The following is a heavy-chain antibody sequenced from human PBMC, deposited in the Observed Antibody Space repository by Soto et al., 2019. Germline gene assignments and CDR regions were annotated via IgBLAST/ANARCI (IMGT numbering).Heavy chain of an antibody. Sequence: GGSLRLSCAASGFTFSSYGMHWVRQAPGKGLEWVAVISYDGSNKYYADSVKGRFTISRDNSKNTLYLQMNSLRAEDTAVYYCAKSPVDLYYYYGMDVWGQGTTVTVSS. CDR2: ISYDGSNK. CDR1: GFTFSSYG. D-gene: IGHD2-21*01. CDR3: AKSPVDLYYYYGMDV. V-gene: IGHV3-30*18. J-gene: IGHJ6*02.